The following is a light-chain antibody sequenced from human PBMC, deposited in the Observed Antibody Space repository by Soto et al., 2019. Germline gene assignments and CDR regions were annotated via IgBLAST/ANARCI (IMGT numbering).Light chain of an antibody. Sequence: IVLTQSPATLSLSPGERATLSCRASQSVSSYLAWYQHKPGQAPRLLIYDASNRATSIPARFSGSGSGTDFTLTISSLEPEDFALYYCQQRSNWPSFGQGTRLEIK. CDR2: DAS. CDR3: QQRSNWPS. V-gene: IGKV3-11*01. CDR1: QSVSSY. J-gene: IGKJ5*01.